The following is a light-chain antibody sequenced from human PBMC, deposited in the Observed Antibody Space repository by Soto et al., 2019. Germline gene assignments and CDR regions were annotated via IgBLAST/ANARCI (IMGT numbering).Light chain of an antibody. CDR3: CSYAGTVAYV. J-gene: IGLJ1*01. CDR2: EVN. V-gene: IGLV2-23*02. CDR1: SSDVGNYNL. Sequence: QSVLAQPASLSVSPGQSITISCAGSSSDVGNYNLVSWYQQHPGKAPKLMISEVNKRPSGVSNRFSGSKSGNTASLTISGLQAEDEADYCCCSYAGTVAYVFGTGTKVTVL.